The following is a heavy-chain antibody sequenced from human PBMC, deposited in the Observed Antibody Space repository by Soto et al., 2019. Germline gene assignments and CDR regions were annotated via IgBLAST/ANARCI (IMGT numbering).Heavy chain of an antibody. CDR2: LSAYNGNT. CDR1: GYTFTSYG. D-gene: IGHD3-3*01. J-gene: IGHJ4*02. CDR3: AGDGTTILGEDLGF. V-gene: IGHV1-18*01. Sequence: QVQLVQSGAEVKKPGASVKVSCKASGYTFTSYGISWVQQAPGQGLEWMGWLSAYNGNTNYAQKLQGRVTMTTDTSTSTAYVELRSLRSDDTAVYYCAGDGTTILGEDLGFWGQGALVIVSS.